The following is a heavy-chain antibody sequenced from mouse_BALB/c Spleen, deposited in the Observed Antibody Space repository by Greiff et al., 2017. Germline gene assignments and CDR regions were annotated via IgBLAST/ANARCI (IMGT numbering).Heavy chain of an antibody. CDR2: ISYSGST. D-gene: IGHD1-1*01. V-gene: IGHV3-2*02. J-gene: IGHJ4*01. CDR3: AREGYYGSSYRAMDY. CDR1: GYSITSDYA. Sequence: EVHLVESGPGLVKPSQSLSLTCTVTGYSITSDYAWNWIRQFPGNKLEWMGYISYSGSTSYNPSLKSRISITRDTSKNQFFLQLNSVTTEDTATYYCAREGYYGSSYRAMDYWGQGTSVTVSS.